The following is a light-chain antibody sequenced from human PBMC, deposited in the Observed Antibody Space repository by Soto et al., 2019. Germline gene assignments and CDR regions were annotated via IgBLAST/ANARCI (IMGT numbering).Light chain of an antibody. CDR1: QSVSSSY. CDR2: GTS. CDR3: QQFDSSSWT. Sequence: EIVLTQSPDTLSLSPGERATLSCRASQSVSSSYLAWYQQKPGQAPRLLIYGTSSRATGIPDRFSGSGSGTDFTLTISRLEPEDFAVYYCQQFDSSSWTFGQGTKVEIK. J-gene: IGKJ1*01. V-gene: IGKV3-20*01.